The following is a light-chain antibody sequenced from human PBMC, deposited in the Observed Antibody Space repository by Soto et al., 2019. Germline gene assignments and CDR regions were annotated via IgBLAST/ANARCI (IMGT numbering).Light chain of an antibody. CDR2: DAF. V-gene: IGKV1-5*01. J-gene: IGKJ1*01. Sequence: DIQMTQSPSTLSVSVGDTVTITCRANRSISEFLAWYQQKPGKAPKLLIYDAFGLEKGVPSRFGGSGSGTEFTLTINSLQPDDLGTYYCQQYNTYPWTFGQGTKVDFK. CDR1: RSISEF. CDR3: QQYNTYPWT.